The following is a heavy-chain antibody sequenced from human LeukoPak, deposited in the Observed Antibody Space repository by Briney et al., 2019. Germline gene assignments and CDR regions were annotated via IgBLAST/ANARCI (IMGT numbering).Heavy chain of an antibody. D-gene: IGHD3-16*01. CDR2: INHSGST. J-gene: IGHJ4*02. V-gene: IGHV4-34*01. CDR1: GGSFSGYY. CDR3: ARVRDLYDYIWGSYPWGYYFDY. Sequence: SETLSLTCAVYGGSFSGYYWSWIRQPPGKGLEWIGEINHSGSTNYNPSLKSRVTISVDTSKNQFSLKLSSVTAADTAVYYCARVRDLYDYIWGSYPWGYYFDYWGQGTLVTVSS.